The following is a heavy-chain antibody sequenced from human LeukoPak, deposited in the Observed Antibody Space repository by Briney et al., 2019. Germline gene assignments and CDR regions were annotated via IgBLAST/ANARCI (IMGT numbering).Heavy chain of an antibody. D-gene: IGHD1-26*01. Sequence: PGGSLRLSCAASGLTFSSYWMSWVRQAPGKGLEWVANINQDGSEKYYVDSVKGRFTISRDNAKNSLYLQMNSLRAEDTAVYYCARKGGATTYGYYYYYMDVWGKGTTVTISS. V-gene: IGHV3-7*01. J-gene: IGHJ6*03. CDR2: INQDGSEK. CDR3: ARKGGATTYGYYYYYMDV. CDR1: GLTFSSYW.